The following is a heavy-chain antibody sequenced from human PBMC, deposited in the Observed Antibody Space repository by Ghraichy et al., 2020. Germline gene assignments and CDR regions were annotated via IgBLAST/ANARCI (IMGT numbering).Heavy chain of an antibody. CDR1: GFTFSNYA. D-gene: IGHD3-16*01. J-gene: IGHJ4*02. V-gene: IGHV3-23*01. CDR3: AKAYFETIGFYLWGN. CDR2: IVGNGGGT. Sequence: GESLNISCTASGFTFSNYAMTWVRQAPGVGLEWVSSIVGNGGGTYYADSVKGRFTISRDNSGNTLFLQMNYLRVEDTAVYYCAKAYFETIGFYLWGNWGQGTLVTVSS.